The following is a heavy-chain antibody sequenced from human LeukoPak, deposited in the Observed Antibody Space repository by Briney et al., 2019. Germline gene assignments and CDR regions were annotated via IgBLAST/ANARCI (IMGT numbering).Heavy chain of an antibody. CDR3: ARTYYDFWSGYLYYFDY. CDR1: GGSFSGYY. Sequence: PSETLSLTCAVYGGSFSGYYWSWIRQPPGKGLEWIGEINHSGSTNYNPSLKSRVTISVDTSKNQFSLKLRSVTAADTAVYYCARTYYDFWSGYLYYFDYWGQGTLVTVSS. D-gene: IGHD3-3*01. J-gene: IGHJ4*02. V-gene: IGHV4-34*01. CDR2: INHSGST.